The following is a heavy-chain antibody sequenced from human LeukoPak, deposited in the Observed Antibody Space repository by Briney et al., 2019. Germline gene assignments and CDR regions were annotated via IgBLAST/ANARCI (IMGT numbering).Heavy chain of an antibody. J-gene: IGHJ4*02. D-gene: IGHD2-15*01. CDR2: IRYDGSNK. Sequence: PGGSLRLSCAACGFTFSSYGMHWVRQAPGKGLEWVAFIRYDGSNKYYADSVKGRFTISRDNSKNTLYLQMNSLRAEDTAVYYCAKGPVYYCSGGSCYNSNVDYWGQGTLVTVSS. CDR3: AKGPVYYCSGGSCYNSNVDY. CDR1: GFTFSSYG. V-gene: IGHV3-30*02.